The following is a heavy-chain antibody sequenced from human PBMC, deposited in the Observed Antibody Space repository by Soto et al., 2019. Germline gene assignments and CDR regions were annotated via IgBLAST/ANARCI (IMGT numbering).Heavy chain of an antibody. Sequence: EVQLVESGGGLVKPGGSLRLSCTASGFTFTNAWMNWVRQTPGKGLEWVGRVKSKSDGGTMEYAAPVKGRFSISRDDSKNMVYLQMNGLKTEDTAVYYCTTDPPRYCSSTSRHVGYWGQGTLVSVSS. D-gene: IGHD2-2*01. J-gene: IGHJ4*02. V-gene: IGHV3-15*07. CDR1: GFTFTNAW. CDR2: VKSKSDGGTM. CDR3: TTDPPRYCSSTSRHVGY.